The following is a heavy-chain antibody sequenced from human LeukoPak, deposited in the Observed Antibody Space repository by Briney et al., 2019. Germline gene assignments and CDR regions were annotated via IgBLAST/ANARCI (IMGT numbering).Heavy chain of an antibody. V-gene: IGHV3-30*04. Sequence: PGGSLRLSCAASRFAFRNYAMHWVRQAPGKGLEWVAVISSDGTNKDYADSVKGRFSSSRDNSKNTLYLQMNRLRSDDTAVYYCARDRSQEFDPWGQGTLVTVPS. CDR1: RFAFRNYA. CDR3: ARDRSQEFDP. J-gene: IGHJ5*02. D-gene: IGHD3-10*01. CDR2: ISSDGTNK.